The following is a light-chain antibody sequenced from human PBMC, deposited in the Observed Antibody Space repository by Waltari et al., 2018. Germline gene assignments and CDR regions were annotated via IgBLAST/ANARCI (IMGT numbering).Light chain of an antibody. CDR1: SCNSGSNY. V-gene: IGLV1-47*01. CDR3: AAWDDSLSAPDYV. Sequence: QSVLTQPPSASGTPGQRVTISCSGCSCNSGSNYVYWYRQLPGTAPKLLIYRNNQRPSGVPDRFSGSKSGTSASLAISGLRSEDEADYYCAAWDDSLSAPDYVFGTGTKVTVL. CDR2: RNN. J-gene: IGLJ1*01.